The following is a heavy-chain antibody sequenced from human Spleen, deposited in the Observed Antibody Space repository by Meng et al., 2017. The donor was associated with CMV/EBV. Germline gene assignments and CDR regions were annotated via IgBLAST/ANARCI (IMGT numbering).Heavy chain of an antibody. CDR3: ARDHSGSQDYGMDV. CDR2: IGTAGDT. Sequence: ASGFTFSSYGMHWVRQATGKGLEWVSAIGTAGDTYYPGSVKGRFTISRENAKNSLYLQMNSLRAGDTAVYYCARDHSGSQDYGMDVWGQGTTVTVSS. J-gene: IGHJ6*02. D-gene: IGHD5-12*01. CDR1: GFTFSSYG. V-gene: IGHV3-13*01.